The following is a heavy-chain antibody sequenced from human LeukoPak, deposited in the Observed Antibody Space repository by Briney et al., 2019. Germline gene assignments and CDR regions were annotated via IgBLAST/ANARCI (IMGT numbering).Heavy chain of an antibody. J-gene: IGHJ2*01. D-gene: IGHD7-27*01. V-gene: IGHV3-48*01. Sequence: GGSLRLSCAASGFTFSSYSMNWVRQAPGKGLEWVSYISSSSSTIYYADSVKGRFTISRDNAKNSLYLQMNSLRAEDTAVYYCARELVSLGTGYFDLWGRGTLVTVSS. CDR2: ISSSSSTI. CDR1: GFTFSSYS. CDR3: ARELVSLGTGYFDL.